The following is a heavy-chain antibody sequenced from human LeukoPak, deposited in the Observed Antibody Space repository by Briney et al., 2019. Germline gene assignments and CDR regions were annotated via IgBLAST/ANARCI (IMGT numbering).Heavy chain of an antibody. V-gene: IGHV3-30*03. Sequence: GGSLRLSCAASGFTFSSYGMHWVRQAPGKGLEWVAGISYDGSNKYYADSVKGRFTISRDDSKNTLYLQMNSLRAEDTAVYYCARGLDNYGYKFDYWGQGTLVTVSS. J-gene: IGHJ4*02. CDR3: ARGLDNYGYKFDY. D-gene: IGHD5-18*01. CDR1: GFTFSSYG. CDR2: ISYDGSNK.